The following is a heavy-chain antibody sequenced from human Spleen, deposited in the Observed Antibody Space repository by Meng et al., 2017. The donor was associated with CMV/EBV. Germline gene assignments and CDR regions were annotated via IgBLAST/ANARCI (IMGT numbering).Heavy chain of an antibody. D-gene: IGHD3-10*02. CDR2: TYYRSKYYN. Sequence: VPLQDPGPGLVKPSHTLSLTCAISGDSVSSNSAAWNWIRQSPSRGLEWLGRTYYRSKYYNDYALSVKSRITINPDTSKNQFSLQLNSVTPEDTAIYYCARDWGDVRGGFDFWGQGTLVTVSS. CDR1: GDSVSSNSAA. V-gene: IGHV6-1*01. CDR3: ARDWGDVRGGFDF. J-gene: IGHJ4*02.